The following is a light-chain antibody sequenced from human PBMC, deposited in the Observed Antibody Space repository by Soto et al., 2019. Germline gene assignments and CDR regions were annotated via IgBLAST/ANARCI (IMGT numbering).Light chain of an antibody. Sequence: DIQMTQTPSSLSASVGDRVTITCQASQAISNNLNWYQQKPGKAPTLLIYDASTLERGVPSRFSGTGSGTEFTLSIDSLQPDDFATYYCQQDHTSLITFGQGARLENK. J-gene: IGKJ5*01. CDR1: QAISNN. CDR2: DAS. V-gene: IGKV1-5*01. CDR3: QQDHTSLIT.